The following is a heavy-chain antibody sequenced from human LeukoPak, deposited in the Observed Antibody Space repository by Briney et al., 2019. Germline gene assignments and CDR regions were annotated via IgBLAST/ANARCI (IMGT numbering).Heavy chain of an antibody. V-gene: IGHV1-2*06. J-gene: IGHJ4*02. CDR2: INPNSGGT. D-gene: IGHD3-22*01. CDR1: GYTFTGYY. Sequence: ASVKVSCKASGYTFTGYYMHWVRQAPGQGLEWMGRINPNSGGTSYAQKFQGRVTMTRDTSISTAYMELSRLRSDDTAVYYCARVRFNYDSSGYYVYWGQGTLVTVSS. CDR3: ARVRFNYDSSGYYVY.